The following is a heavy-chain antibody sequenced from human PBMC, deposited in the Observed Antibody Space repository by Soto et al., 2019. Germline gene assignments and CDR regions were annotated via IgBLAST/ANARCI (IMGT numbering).Heavy chain of an antibody. CDR2: ISYGGSNK. Sequence: QVQLVESGGGVVQPGRSLRLSCAASGFTFSSYGMHWVRQAPGKGLEWVAVISYGGSNKYYADSVKGRFTISRDNSKKXLYXQMNTLRAEDTAVYYCAKDNCISTSCYRLYNWFDPWGQGTLVTVSS. CDR3: AKDNCISTSCYRLYNWFDP. J-gene: IGHJ5*02. V-gene: IGHV3-30*18. D-gene: IGHD2-2*01. CDR1: GFTFSSYG.